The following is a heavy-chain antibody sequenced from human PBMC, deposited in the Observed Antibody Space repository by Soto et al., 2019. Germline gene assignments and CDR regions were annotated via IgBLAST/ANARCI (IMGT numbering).Heavy chain of an antibody. Sequence: ASVKVSCKASGYTFTSYGISWVRQAPGQGLEWMGWISAYNGNTNYAQKLQGRVTMTTDTSTSTAYMELRSLRSDDTAVYYCARVRKYDSSGYYLSPLDYWGQGTLVTVSS. J-gene: IGHJ4*02. V-gene: IGHV1-18*04. CDR3: ARVRKYDSSGYYLSPLDY. CDR1: GYTFTSYG. D-gene: IGHD3-22*01. CDR2: ISAYNGNT.